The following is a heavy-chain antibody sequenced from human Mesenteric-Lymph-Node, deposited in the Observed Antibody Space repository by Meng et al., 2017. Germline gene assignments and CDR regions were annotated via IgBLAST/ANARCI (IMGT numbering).Heavy chain of an antibody. V-gene: IGHV3-74*01. CDR1: GFTFNSYW. CDR2: INGDGTRT. D-gene: IGHD6-13*01. CDR3: ARDPDNLGYSQFDY. Sequence: GESLKISCAASGFTFNSYWMHWVRQVPGKGLVWVSRINGDGTRTTYADSVKGRFTISRDNAKNTLYLQMNSLRAEDTAVYYCARDPDNLGYSQFDYWGQGSLVTVSS. J-gene: IGHJ4*02.